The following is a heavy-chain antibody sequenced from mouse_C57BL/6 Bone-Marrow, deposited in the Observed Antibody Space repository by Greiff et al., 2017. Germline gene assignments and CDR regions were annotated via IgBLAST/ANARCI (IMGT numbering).Heavy chain of an antibody. CDR3: FYYGNLMDY. Sequence: QVQLQQPGAELVRPGTSVKLSCKASGYTFTSYWMHWVKQRPGQGLEWIGVIDPSDSYTNYTQKFKGKATLTVDTSSSTAYMQLSSLTSEDAAVYYCFYYGNLMDYWGQGTSVTVSS. D-gene: IGHD2-1*01. CDR1: GYTFTSYW. J-gene: IGHJ4*01. V-gene: IGHV1-59*01. CDR2: IDPSDSYT.